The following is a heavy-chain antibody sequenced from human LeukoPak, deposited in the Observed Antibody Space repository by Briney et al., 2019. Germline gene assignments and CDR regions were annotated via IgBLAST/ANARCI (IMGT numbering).Heavy chain of an antibody. CDR2: IKSKTDGGTT. D-gene: IGHD6-13*01. V-gene: IGHV3-15*01. J-gene: IGHJ4*02. CDR1: GFTFSNAW. CDR3: TTGSYGYSSSS. Sequence: GGSLRLSCAAYGFTFSNAWMSWVRQAPGKGLEWVGRIKSKTDGGTTDYAAPVKGRFTISRDDSKNTLYLQMNRLKTEGTAVYYCTTGSYGYSSSSWGQGTLVTVSS.